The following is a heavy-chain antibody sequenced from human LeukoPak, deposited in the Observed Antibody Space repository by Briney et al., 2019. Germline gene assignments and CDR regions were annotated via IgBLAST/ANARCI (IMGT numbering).Heavy chain of an antibody. J-gene: IGHJ5*02. CDR1: GFTFSDYY. CDR2: ISSSGSTI. D-gene: IGHD1-26*01. V-gene: IGHV3-11*01. Sequence: TGGSLRLSCAASGFTFSDYYMSWIRQAPGKGLEWVSYISSSGSTIYYADSVKGRFTISRDNAKNSLYLQMNSLRAEDTAVYYCARGIWASGSHPNWFDPWGQGTLVTVSS. CDR3: ARGIWASGSHPNWFDP.